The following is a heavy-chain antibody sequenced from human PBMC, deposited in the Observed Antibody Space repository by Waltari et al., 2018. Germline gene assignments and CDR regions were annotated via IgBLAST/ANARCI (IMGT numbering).Heavy chain of an antibody. Sequence: QVQLVQSGAEVTKPGSSVKVSCKASGGTFSSYAISWVRPAPGQGLAWMGGIIPIFGTANYAQKFQGRVTITADESTSTAYMELSSLRSEDTAVYYCATGYATAMVYYGMDVWGQGTTVTVSS. CDR3: ATGYATAMVYYGMDV. CDR1: GGTFSSYA. D-gene: IGHD5-18*01. CDR2: IIPIFGTA. J-gene: IGHJ6*02. V-gene: IGHV1-69*01.